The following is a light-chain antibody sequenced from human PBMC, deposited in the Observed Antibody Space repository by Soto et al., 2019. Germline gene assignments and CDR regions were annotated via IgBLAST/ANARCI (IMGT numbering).Light chain of an antibody. CDR1: QSVMGSY. Sequence: EIVLTQSPGTLSLSPGERATLSCRASQSVMGSYLAWYQQKPGQAPRLLIFHPSTRATGIPDRFSGSGSGTDFTLTVSRLEPEDSAVYYCHQYGSSPFTFGPGTKVDIK. CDR2: HPS. J-gene: IGKJ3*01. V-gene: IGKV3-20*01. CDR3: HQYGSSPFT.